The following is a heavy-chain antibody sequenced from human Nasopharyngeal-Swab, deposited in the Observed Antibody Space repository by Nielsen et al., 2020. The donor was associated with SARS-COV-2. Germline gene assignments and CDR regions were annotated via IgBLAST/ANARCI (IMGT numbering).Heavy chain of an antibody. Sequence: SGPTLVKPTQTLTLTCTFSGFSLSTSGMRVSWIRQPPGKALEWLALIDWDDDKYYSTSLKTRLTISKDTSKNQVVLTMTNMDPVDTATYYCARDYDFWSGNYYYYGMDVWGQGTTVTVSS. D-gene: IGHD3-3*01. V-gene: IGHV2-70*01. CDR2: IDWDDDK. CDR3: ARDYDFWSGNYYYYGMDV. CDR1: GFSLSTSGMR. J-gene: IGHJ6*02.